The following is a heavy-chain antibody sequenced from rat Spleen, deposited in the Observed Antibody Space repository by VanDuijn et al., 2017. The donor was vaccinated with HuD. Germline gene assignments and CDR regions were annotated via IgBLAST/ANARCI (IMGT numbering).Heavy chain of an antibody. CDR3: AKAYSGYDY. CDR1: GFTFSTYW. Sequence: EVQLVESGGGLVQPGRSLKLSCVASGFTFSTYWMYWIRQAPGKGLEWVSSINPDGVNTYYRDSVKGRFTISRDNAKHTLYLQMDNLRSEDTATYYCAKAYSGYDYWGQGVMVTVSS. D-gene: IGHD4-3*01. J-gene: IGHJ2*01. V-gene: IGHV5-58*01. CDR2: INPDGVNT.